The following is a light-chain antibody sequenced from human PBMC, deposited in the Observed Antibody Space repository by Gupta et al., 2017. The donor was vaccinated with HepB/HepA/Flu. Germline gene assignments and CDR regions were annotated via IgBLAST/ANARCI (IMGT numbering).Light chain of an antibody. CDR1: HSNIGANT. Sequence: QSVLTQPPSASGIPGQTVTISCSGSHSNIGANTVTWYQHLPGKAPKLIIYNNDKRPSGVPGRFSDSKSGTFAYLAISGLQSEDEAEYYCASWDNTLKAPIFGGGTKLTVL. CDR2: NND. V-gene: IGLV1-44*01. J-gene: IGLJ2*01. CDR3: ASWDNTLKAPI.